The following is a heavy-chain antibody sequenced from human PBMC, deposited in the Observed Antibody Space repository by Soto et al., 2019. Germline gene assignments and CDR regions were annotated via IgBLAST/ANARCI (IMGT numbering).Heavy chain of an antibody. CDR2: ISYDGSNK. J-gene: IGHJ4*02. CDR3: ARVYNRNHDH. D-gene: IGHD1-20*01. V-gene: IGHV3-30-3*01. CDR1: GFTFSSYA. Sequence: QVQLVESGGGVVQPGRSLRLSCAASGFTFSSYAMHWVRQAPGKGLEWVAVISYDGSNKYYADSVKGRFTISRDNSKNPPYLQMNRLGAEDTAWYFWARVYNRNHDHRGQGTLVTVSS.